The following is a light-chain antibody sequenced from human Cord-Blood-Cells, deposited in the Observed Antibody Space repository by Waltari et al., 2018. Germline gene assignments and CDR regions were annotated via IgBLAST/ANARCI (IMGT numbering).Light chain of an antibody. J-gene: IGLJ3*02. CDR2: EGN. CDR1: SSDVGSYNL. CDR3: CSYAGRSTWV. Sequence: QSALTQPASVSGSPGQSLTISCTGTSSDVGSYNLVSGYQQHPGKAPEPMIYEGNKRPSGVSNRFAGSKSGNTASLTIAGLQAEDEADYYCCSYAGRSTWVFGGGTKLTV. V-gene: IGLV2-23*01.